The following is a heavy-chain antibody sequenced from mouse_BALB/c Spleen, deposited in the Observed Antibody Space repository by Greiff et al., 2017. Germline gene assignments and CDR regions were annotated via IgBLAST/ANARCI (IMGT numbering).Heavy chain of an antibody. CDR2: ISSGSSTI. D-gene: IGHD2-2*01. Sequence: DVKLVESGGGLVQPGGSRKLSCAASGFTFSSFGMHWVRQAPEKGLEWVAYISSGSSTIYYADTVKGRFTISRDNPKNTLFLQMTSLRSEDTAMYYCARSGGYDVNYYAMDYWGQGTSVTVSS. J-gene: IGHJ4*01. CDR3: ARSGGYDVNYYAMDY. V-gene: IGHV5-17*02. CDR1: GFTFSSFG.